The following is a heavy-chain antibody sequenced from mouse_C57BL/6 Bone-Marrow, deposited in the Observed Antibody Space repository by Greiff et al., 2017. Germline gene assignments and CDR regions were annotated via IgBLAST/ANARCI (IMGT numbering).Heavy chain of an antibody. V-gene: IGHV1-64*01. CDR2: IHPNSGST. CDR3: ARRLRGYYGSSYGLDY. CDR1: GYTFTSYW. Sequence: QVQLKQPGAELVKPGASVKLSCKASGYTFTSYWMHWVKQRPGQGLEWIGMIHPNSGSTNYNEKFKSKATLTVDKSSSTAYMQLSSLTSEDSAGYCCARRLRGYYGSSYGLDYWGQGTTLTVSS. J-gene: IGHJ2*01. D-gene: IGHD1-1*01.